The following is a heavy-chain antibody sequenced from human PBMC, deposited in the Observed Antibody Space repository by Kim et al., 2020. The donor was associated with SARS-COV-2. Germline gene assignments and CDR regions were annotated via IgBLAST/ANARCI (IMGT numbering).Heavy chain of an antibody. CDR2: INQSGST. D-gene: IGHD6-13*01. V-gene: IGHV4-34*01. Sequence: SETLSLTCAVYGGSFSGYSWSWIRQPPGKGLEWIGEINQSGSTNYNSSLKSRVTISVDTSKNQFSLKLSSVTAADTGVYYCARGYSRWGQGTLVTVFS. CDR1: GGSFSGYS. J-gene: IGHJ4*02. CDR3: ARGYSR.